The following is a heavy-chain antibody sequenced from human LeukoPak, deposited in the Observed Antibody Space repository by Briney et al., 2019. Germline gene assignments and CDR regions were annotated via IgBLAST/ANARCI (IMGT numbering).Heavy chain of an antibody. CDR3: ARIGPILGAAWVDY. CDR1: CYSISSNHW. D-gene: IGHD3-3*02. V-gene: IGHV4-28*01. CDR2: IFYAGST. J-gene: IGHJ4*02. Sequence: SETLSLTCAVSCYSISSNHWWGWLRQPPGKGPEGIGYIFYAGSTYYNPSLKSRVTMSVDTSKHQFSLRLSSVTAVDTAVYYCARIGPILGAAWVDYWGEGPLVSVSS.